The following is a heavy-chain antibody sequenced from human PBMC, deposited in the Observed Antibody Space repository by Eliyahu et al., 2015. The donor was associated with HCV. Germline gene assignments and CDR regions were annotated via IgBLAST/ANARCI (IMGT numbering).Heavy chain of an antibody. CDR1: GLRLSGYV. V-gene: IGHV3-23*01. J-gene: IGHJ4*02. D-gene: IGHD1-14*01. CDR2: IGGRGDDT. CDR3: VRDEPFLAPGY. Sequence: EVQILESGGGLVQPGGSLRLSCAXXGLRLSGYVVNWVRQAPGRGLDWVSTIGGRGDDTFYADSVKGRFTISRDDSKNTVYLQMNTLRAEDTAIYYCVRDEPFLAPGYWGQGTLVTVSS.